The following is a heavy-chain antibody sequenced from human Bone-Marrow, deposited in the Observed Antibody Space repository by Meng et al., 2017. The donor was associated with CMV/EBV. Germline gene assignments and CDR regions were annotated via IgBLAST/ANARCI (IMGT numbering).Heavy chain of an antibody. J-gene: IGHJ4*02. Sequence: GESLKISFAASGFTVSSNYMSWVRQAPGKGLEWVSVIYSGGSTYYADSVKGRFTISRDNAKNSLYLQMNSLRAEDTALYYCGKDMLRLPLGVHSWGQGTLVTVSS. CDR2: IYSGGST. CDR3: GKDMLRLPLGVHS. V-gene: IGHV3-53*05. D-gene: IGHD5-12*01. CDR1: GFTVSSNY.